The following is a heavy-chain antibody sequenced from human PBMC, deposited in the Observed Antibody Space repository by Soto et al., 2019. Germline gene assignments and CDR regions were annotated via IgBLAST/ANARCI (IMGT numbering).Heavy chain of an antibody. V-gene: IGHV3-7*03. D-gene: IGHD5-18*01. CDR2: IKKDGSEK. Sequence: EEQLVESGGALVRPGESLRLSCAASGIGTSSYWMGWVRQAPGRGLEWVASIKKDGSEKYYMDSLKGRFTISRDNALNSLYLQMNSLRAEDTAVYFCVTGYHSDYWGQGTLVTVSS. J-gene: IGHJ4*02. CDR3: VTGYHSDY. CDR1: GIGTSSYW.